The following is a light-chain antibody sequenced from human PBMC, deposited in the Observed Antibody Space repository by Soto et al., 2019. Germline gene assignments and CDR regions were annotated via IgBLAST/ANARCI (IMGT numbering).Light chain of an antibody. CDR3: QHGSSPPFT. J-gene: IGKJ2*01. CDR1: QTSNTY. Sequence: DIQVTQSPSSLSASVGDRVTITCRTSQTSNTYLNWYQQQPGKAPKLLIFAASTLHSGVPSRFSGSGSGTDFTLTITSLQPEDFATYYCQHGSSPPFTFGPGTQLEV. V-gene: IGKV1-39*01. CDR2: AAS.